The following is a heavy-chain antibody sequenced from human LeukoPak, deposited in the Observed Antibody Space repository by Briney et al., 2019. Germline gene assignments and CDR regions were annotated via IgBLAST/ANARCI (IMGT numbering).Heavy chain of an antibody. Sequence: SETLSLTCGVSGGSVSSTNWWTWIRQPPGKGLEWIGEVHLDGRTNFNPSLKSRLTMSVDLSENHVSLKLTSVTAVDTAVYYCAREGGFYRPLNYSGQGTLVTVSS. CDR1: GGSVSSTNW. V-gene: IGHV4-4*02. CDR3: AREGGFYRPLNY. J-gene: IGHJ4*02. CDR2: VHLDGRT. D-gene: IGHD6-25*01.